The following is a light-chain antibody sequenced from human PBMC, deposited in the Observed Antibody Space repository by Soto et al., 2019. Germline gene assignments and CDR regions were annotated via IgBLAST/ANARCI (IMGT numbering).Light chain of an antibody. CDR3: AAWDDSLRGRL. J-gene: IGLJ2*01. CDR1: SSDIGSNY. CDR2: RNN. V-gene: IGLV1-47*01. Sequence: QSVLTQPPSASGTPGQRVTISCSGTSSDIGSNYVYWYQQFPGTAPKLLIYRNNQRPSGVPDRFSGSKSGTSASLAISGLRSEDEADYYCAAWDDSLRGRLFGGGTKLTVL.